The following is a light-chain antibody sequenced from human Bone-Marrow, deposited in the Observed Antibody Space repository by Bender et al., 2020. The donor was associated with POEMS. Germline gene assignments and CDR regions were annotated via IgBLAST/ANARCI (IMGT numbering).Light chain of an antibody. CDR1: SSNIGAGYD. V-gene: IGLV1-50*01. Sequence: QSVVTQPPSLSGAPGQRVTISCTGSSSNIGAGYDVHWYQQVPGTAPKVVIYDCTSRPSGVPDRFSGSKSGTSASLAISELQSEDEALYYCSAWDDSLSGWVFGGGTKLTVL. CDR3: SAWDDSLSGWV. J-gene: IGLJ3*02. CDR2: DCT.